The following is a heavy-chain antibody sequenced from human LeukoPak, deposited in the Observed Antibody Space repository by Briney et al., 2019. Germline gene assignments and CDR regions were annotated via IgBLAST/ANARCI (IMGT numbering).Heavy chain of an antibody. Sequence: SETLSLTCAVYGGSFSGYYWSWIRQPPGKGLEWIGEINHSGSTNYNPSLKSRVTISVDTSKNQFSLELSSVTAADTAVYYCARMAGPRPKRGYGNWFDPWGQGTLVTVSS. J-gene: IGHJ5*02. CDR3: ARMAGPRPKRGYGNWFDP. D-gene: IGHD5-18*01. CDR2: INHSGST. V-gene: IGHV4-34*01. CDR1: GGSFSGYY.